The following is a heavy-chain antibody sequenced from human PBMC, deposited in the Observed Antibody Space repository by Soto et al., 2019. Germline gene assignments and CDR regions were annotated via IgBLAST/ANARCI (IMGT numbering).Heavy chain of an antibody. CDR3: ARGLLWFGEFLYYFDY. Sequence: QVQLQESGPGLVKPSQTLSLTCTVSGGSISSGGYYWSWIRQHPGKGLEWIGYIYYSGSTYYNPSLKSRVTISVDTSKNQFSLKLSSVTAADTAVYYGARGLLWFGEFLYYFDYWGQGTLVTVSS. CDR2: IYYSGST. V-gene: IGHV4-31*03. D-gene: IGHD3-10*01. CDR1: GGSISSGGYY. J-gene: IGHJ4*02.